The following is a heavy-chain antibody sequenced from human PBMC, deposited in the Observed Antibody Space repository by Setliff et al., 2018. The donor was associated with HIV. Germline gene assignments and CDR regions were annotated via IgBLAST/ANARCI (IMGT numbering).Heavy chain of an antibody. CDR2: MSYDGGKE. D-gene: IGHD3-16*02. Sequence: GGSLRLSCAASGFTFSGYAMHWVRQTPGKGLAWVAFMSYDGGKEYYADSVKGRFTISRDNAKNSLFLQMNSLRVDDTAVYYCSRGHYRSPSGWGQGTLVTVSS. CDR3: SRGHYRSPSG. V-gene: IGHV3-30*04. CDR1: GFTFSGYA. J-gene: IGHJ4*02.